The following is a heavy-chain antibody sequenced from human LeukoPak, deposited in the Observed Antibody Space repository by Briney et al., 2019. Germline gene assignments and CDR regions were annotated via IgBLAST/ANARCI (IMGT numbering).Heavy chain of an antibody. Sequence: GGSLRLSCAASGFTFSSYGMHWVRQAPGKGLEWVAVISYDGTNKYYADSVKGRFTISRDNSENTLFLQINSLRADDTAVYCCAKQAHGSGSYRFDYWGQGTLVTVSS. D-gene: IGHD3-10*01. CDR2: ISYDGTNK. CDR3: AKQAHGSGSYRFDY. V-gene: IGHV3-30*18. CDR1: GFTFSSYG. J-gene: IGHJ4*02.